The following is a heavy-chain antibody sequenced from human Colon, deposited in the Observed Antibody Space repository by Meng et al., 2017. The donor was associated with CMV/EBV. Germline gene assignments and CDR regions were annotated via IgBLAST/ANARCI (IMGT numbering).Heavy chain of an antibody. V-gene: IGHV4-39*01. CDR2: IYYSGTT. CDR1: GGSISSSNYY. D-gene: IGHD1-14*01. J-gene: IGHJ4*02. Sequence: LTCTVSGGSISSSNYYWGWIRQPPGKGLEWIGSIYYSGTTYYSSSLKSRVTISVDTSKSQFSLKLSSVTAADTAVYYCAGREEPFDYWGQGTLVTVSS. CDR3: AGREEPFDY.